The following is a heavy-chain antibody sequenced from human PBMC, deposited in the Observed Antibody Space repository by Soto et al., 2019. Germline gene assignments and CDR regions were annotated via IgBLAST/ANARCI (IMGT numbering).Heavy chain of an antibody. CDR1: GFTFSNYW. D-gene: IGHD1-26*01. J-gene: IGHJ4*02. V-gene: IGHV3-74*01. Sequence: AQLVESGGGLVQPGGSLRLSCAASGFTFSNYWMHWVRQVPGQGPVWVSRLNRDGSRTDYADSVRGRFTIFRDNARNTLYLQRNSLRAEDTAMYYCARDLGGAGRYWGQGTLVTVSS. CDR2: LNRDGSRT. CDR3: ARDLGGAGRY.